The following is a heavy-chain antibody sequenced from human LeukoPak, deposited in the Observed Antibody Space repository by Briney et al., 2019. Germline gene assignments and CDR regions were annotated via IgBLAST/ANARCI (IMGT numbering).Heavy chain of an antibody. CDR3: ARVEASGYDYGAFDY. CDR2: ITASGGTT. J-gene: IGHJ4*02. D-gene: IGHD5-12*01. V-gene: IGHV3-23*01. Sequence: GGSLRLSCAASGFTFSNYAMTWVRQAPGKGLEWVSAITASGGTTYYADSVKGRFTISRDNAKNSLYLQMNSLRAEDTAVYYCARVEASGYDYGAFDYWGQGTLVTVSS. CDR1: GFTFSNYA.